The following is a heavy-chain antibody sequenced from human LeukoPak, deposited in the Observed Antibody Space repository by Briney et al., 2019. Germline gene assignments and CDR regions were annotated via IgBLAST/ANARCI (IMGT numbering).Heavy chain of an antibody. CDR1: GFTFSNYD. D-gene: IGHD2-8*02. J-gene: IGHJ5*02. CDR2: VRIAGDS. Sequence: GGSLRLSCAASGFTFSNYDVHWVRQATGKGLEWVSTVRIAGDSYYPDSVKGRFTISRENAKNSLYLQMNNLRAGDTAVYYCVRGGAGGNNLFDPWGQGTLVTVSS. CDR3: VRGGAGGNNLFDP. V-gene: IGHV3-13*01.